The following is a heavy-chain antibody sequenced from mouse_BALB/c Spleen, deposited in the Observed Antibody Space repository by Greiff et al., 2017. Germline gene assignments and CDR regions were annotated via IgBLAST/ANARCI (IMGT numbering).Heavy chain of an antibody. CDR2: ISYSGST. CDR1: GYSITSDYA. CDR3: ARDEVSDAMDY. Sequence: VQLQQSGPGLVKPSQSLSLTCTVTGYSITSDYAWNWLRQFPGNKLEWMGYISYSGSTSYNPSLKSRITITRDTSKNQFFLQLNSVTTEDTATYYCARDEVSDAMDYWGQGTSVTVSS. D-gene: IGHD2-14*01. J-gene: IGHJ4*01. V-gene: IGHV3-2*02.